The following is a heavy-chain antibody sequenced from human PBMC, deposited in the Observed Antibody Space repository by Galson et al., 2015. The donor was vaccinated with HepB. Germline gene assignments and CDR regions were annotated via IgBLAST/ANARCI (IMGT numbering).Heavy chain of an antibody. Sequence: CAISGDSVSSNSAAWNWIRQSPSRGLEWLGRTYYRSKWYNDYAVSVKSRITINPDTSKNQFSLQLNSVTPEDTAVYYCARARGDIVVVPAAPLRPYYYYYYMDVWGKGTTVTVSS. V-gene: IGHV6-1*01. J-gene: IGHJ6*03. CDR2: TYYRSKWYN. D-gene: IGHD2-2*01. CDR3: ARARGDIVVVPAAPLRPYYYYYYMDV. CDR1: GDSVSSNSAA.